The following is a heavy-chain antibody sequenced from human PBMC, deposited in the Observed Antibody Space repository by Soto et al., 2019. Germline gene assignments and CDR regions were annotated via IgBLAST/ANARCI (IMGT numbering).Heavy chain of an antibody. CDR2: IIPIFGTA. CDR1: GGTFSSYA. J-gene: IGHJ2*01. V-gene: IGHV1-69*01. CDR3: VRRIEYYDSSGYYRLYFDL. Sequence: QVQLVQSGAEVKKPGSSVKVSCKASGGTFSSYAISWVRQAPGQGLEWMGGIIPIFGTANYAQKFQGRVTITADESTSTAYMELNRLRSEDTAVYYCVRRIEYYDSSGYYRLYFDLWGRGTLVTVSS. D-gene: IGHD3-22*01.